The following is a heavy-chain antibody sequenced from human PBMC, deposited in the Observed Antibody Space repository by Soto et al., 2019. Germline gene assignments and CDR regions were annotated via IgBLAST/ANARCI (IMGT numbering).Heavy chain of an antibody. CDR2: IDPSDSQT. CDR3: ARQIYDSDTGPNFQYYFDS. Sequence: GESLKISCNGSGYSFAGYWITWVRQKPGKGLEWMGRIDPSDSQTYYSPSFRGHVTISATKSITTVFLQWSSLRASDTAMYYCARQIYDSDTGPNFQYYFDSWGQGTPVTVSS. J-gene: IGHJ4*02. V-gene: IGHV5-10-1*01. D-gene: IGHD3-22*01. CDR1: GYSFAGYW.